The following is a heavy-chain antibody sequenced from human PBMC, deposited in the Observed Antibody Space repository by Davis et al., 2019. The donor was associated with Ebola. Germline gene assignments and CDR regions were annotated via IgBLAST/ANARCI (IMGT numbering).Heavy chain of an antibody. J-gene: IGHJ3*02. CDR1: GGSISSYY. D-gene: IGHD3-22*01. CDR2: IYYSGST. CDR3: ARPPGGYTYDSSGYRDAFDI. Sequence: PSETLSLTCTVSGGSISSYYWSWIRQPPGKGLEWFGYIYYSGSTNYNPSLKSRVTIPVDTSKNQFSLKLSSVTAADTAVYYCARPPGGYTYDSSGYRDAFDIWGQGTMVTVSS. V-gene: IGHV4-59*01.